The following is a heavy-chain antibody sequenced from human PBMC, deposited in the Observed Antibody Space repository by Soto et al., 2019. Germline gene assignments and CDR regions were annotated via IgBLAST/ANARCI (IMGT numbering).Heavy chain of an antibody. V-gene: IGHV1-69*01. D-gene: IGHD2-15*01. CDR3: AKETSICCSGGGCYHFPIDV. CDR1: GGTFSKLT. Sequence: QVQLVQSGAEVKKPGSSVKVSCKASGGTFSKLTISWVRLAPGQGLAWMGGIISFVGTPDYAQKFQDRVTITADESTSTASMEVSSLTSEDTAVYYCAKETSICCSGGGCYHFPIDVWGPGTTVTVSS. J-gene: IGHJ6*02. CDR2: IISFVGTP.